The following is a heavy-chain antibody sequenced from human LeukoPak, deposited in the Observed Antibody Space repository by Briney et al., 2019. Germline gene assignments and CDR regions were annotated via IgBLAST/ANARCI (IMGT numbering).Heavy chain of an antibody. Sequence: PGGSLRLSCAASGFTFSSYGMHWVRQAPGKGLEWLSGISGSGNGTYYADSVKGRFTISRDNSKNVVYLQMNSLTVEDAATYYCAKRTVSAFDSWGQGTLLIVSS. J-gene: IGHJ4*02. V-gene: IGHV3-NL1*01. D-gene: IGHD5/OR15-5a*01. CDR2: ISGSGNGT. CDR3: AKRTVSAFDS. CDR1: GFTFSSYG.